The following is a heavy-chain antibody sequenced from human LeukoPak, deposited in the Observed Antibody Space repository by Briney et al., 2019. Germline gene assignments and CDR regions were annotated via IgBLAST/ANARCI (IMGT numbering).Heavy chain of an antibody. J-gene: IGHJ4*02. CDR3: ATLGPRAYYFDRSGYYFNY. D-gene: IGHD3-22*01. V-gene: IGHV4-38-2*02. Sequence: PSETLSLTCTVSGYSINSGYYWGWIRQPPGKGLAWIGSIYHTGSTYYNPSLRSRVTILLDTSKNQFSLELSSVTAADTAVYYCATLGPRAYYFDRSGYYFNYWGQGTLVTVSS. CDR2: IYHTGST. CDR1: GYSINSGYY.